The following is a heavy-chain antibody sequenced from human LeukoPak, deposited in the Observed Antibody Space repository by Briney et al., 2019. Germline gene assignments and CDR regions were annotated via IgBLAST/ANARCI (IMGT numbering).Heavy chain of an antibody. CDR1: GYTFTRYG. V-gene: IGHV1-18*01. CDR2: ISAYNGNT. CDR3: ASGLHCSSTSCYLVYYYYGMDV. J-gene: IGHJ6*02. Sequence: ASVKVSCKASGYTFTRYGISWVRQAPGQGLEWMGWISAYNGNTNYAQKLQGRVTMTTDTSTSTAYMELRSLRSDDTAVYYCASGLHCSSTSCYLVYYYYGMDVWGQGTTVTVSS. D-gene: IGHD2-2*01.